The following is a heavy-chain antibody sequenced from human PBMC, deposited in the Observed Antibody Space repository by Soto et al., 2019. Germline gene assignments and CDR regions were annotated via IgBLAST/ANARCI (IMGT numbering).Heavy chain of an antibody. CDR1: GFTFSSDA. V-gene: IGHV3-23*01. Sequence: EVQLLESGGGSVQPGGSLRLSCAASGFTFSSDAMSWVRQAPGKGLEWVSGVSGSGGSTYCVDSVKGRFTISRDNSKNTLYLQMNSLRAEDTAVYYCAKDFGYNYGDDAFDIWGQGTMVTVSS. CDR3: AKDFGYNYGDDAFDI. CDR2: VSGSGGST. D-gene: IGHD5-18*01. J-gene: IGHJ3*02.